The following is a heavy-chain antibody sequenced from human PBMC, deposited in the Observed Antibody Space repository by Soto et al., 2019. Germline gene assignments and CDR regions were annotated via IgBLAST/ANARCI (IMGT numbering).Heavy chain of an antibody. CDR1: GFTFSSYS. Sequence: SGGSLRLSCAASGFTFSSYSMNWVHQAPGKXLEWVSSISSSSSYIYYADSVKGRFTISRDNAKNSLYLQMNSLRAEDTAVYYCARDIVNPYYDFWSGYSNSYYYYGMDVWGQGTTVTVSS. CDR3: ARDIVNPYYDFWSGYSNSYYYYGMDV. CDR2: ISSSSSYI. J-gene: IGHJ6*02. V-gene: IGHV3-21*01. D-gene: IGHD3-3*01.